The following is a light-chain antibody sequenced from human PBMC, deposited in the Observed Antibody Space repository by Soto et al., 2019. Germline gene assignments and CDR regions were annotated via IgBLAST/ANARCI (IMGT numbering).Light chain of an antibody. CDR3: QQYGTSPPWT. J-gene: IGKJ1*01. Sequence: EIVLTQSPGTLSLSPGERATLSCRASQSITSSYLAWYQQKPGQAPRLLIYGASYRATGIPDRFSGSGSGTDFTLIISRLEPEDFAIYYCQQYGTSPPWTFGQGTKVDIK. V-gene: IGKV3-20*01. CDR2: GAS. CDR1: QSITSSY.